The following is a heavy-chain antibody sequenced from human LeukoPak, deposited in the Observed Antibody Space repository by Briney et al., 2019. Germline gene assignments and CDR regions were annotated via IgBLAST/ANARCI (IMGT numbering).Heavy chain of an antibody. Sequence: PGGSLRLSCAASGFTFNSYATSWVRQAPGKGLEWVSAISGSGGSTYYADSVKGRFTISRDNSKNTLYLQMNSLRAEDTAVYYCAEPEGGYYDIRPDWGQGTLVTVSS. CDR3: AEPEGGYYDIRPD. CDR2: ISGSGGST. D-gene: IGHD3-22*01. J-gene: IGHJ4*02. V-gene: IGHV3-23*01. CDR1: GFTFNSYA.